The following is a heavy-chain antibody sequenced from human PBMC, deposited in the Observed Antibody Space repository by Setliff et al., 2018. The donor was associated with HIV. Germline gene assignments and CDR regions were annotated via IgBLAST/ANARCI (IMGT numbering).Heavy chain of an antibody. Sequence: SETLSLTCSVSGASIRGHYWSWIRQSPGKGLEWIGEINHSGSTNYNPSLKSRVTVSVDTSKNQFSLKPSSVTAADTAVYYCARIVRWELVATSTFFNYYMDVWGKGTTVTVSS. CDR2: INHSGST. CDR1: GASIRGHY. V-gene: IGHV4-34*01. CDR3: ARIVRWELVATSTFFNYYMDV. J-gene: IGHJ6*03. D-gene: IGHD1-26*01.